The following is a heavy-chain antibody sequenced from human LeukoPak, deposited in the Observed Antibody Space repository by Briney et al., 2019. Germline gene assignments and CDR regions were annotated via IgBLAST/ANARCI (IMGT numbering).Heavy chain of an antibody. J-gene: IGHJ4*02. CDR2: ISTSSSTI. D-gene: IGHD3-10*01. Sequence: GGSLRLSCVGSGFTFSRSAMSWVRLAPGKGLEWVSYISTSSSTIQYADAVKGRFTISRDNAKNALYLQMNSPREEDTAVYYCERFAGDNYWSQGTLVTVS. CDR3: ERFAGDNY. CDR1: GFTFSRSA. V-gene: IGHV3-48*02.